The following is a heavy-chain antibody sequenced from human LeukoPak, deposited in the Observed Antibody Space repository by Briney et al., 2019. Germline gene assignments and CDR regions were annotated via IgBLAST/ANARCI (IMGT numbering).Heavy chain of an antibody. CDR2: IIPIFGTA. Sequence: SVKVSCKASGYTFTSYGISWVRQAPGQGLEWMGGIIPIFGTANYAQKFQGRVTITADESTSTAYMELSSLRSEDTAVYYWARGSVAGKDYYYYMDVWGKGTTVTVSS. D-gene: IGHD6-19*01. CDR3: ARGSVAGKDYYYYMDV. V-gene: IGHV1-69*13. CDR1: GYTFTSYG. J-gene: IGHJ6*03.